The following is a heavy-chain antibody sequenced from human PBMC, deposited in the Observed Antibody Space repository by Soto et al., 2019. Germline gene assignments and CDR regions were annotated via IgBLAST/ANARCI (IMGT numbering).Heavy chain of an antibody. CDR3: ASLNYDFWSGYYDLHY. J-gene: IGHJ4*02. V-gene: IGHV1-69*13. CDR1: GGTLSRYV. Sequence: SVKVSCKASGGTLSRYVISWVRQAPGQGLEWMGGIVPMFGTAKYAQKFQGRVTITADESTSTAYMELSSLRSEDTAVYYCASLNYDFWSGYYDLHYWGQGTLVIVSS. D-gene: IGHD3-3*01. CDR2: IVPMFGTA.